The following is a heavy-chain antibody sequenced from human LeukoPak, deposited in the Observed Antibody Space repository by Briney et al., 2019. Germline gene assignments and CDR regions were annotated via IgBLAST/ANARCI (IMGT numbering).Heavy chain of an antibody. J-gene: IGHJ4*02. V-gene: IGHV4-39*01. Sequence: SETLSLTCTVSGGSIDSRSYYWDWIRQAPGKGLEWIGTIYHSGSTEYDPSLKSRVAIFVDTSKNQFSLILHSVAAADTAVYYCARRSEFDNTHYHYFDYWGQGALVTVSS. CDR3: ARRSEFDNTHYHYFDY. D-gene: IGHD2-15*01. CDR2: IYHSGST. CDR1: GGSIDSRSYY.